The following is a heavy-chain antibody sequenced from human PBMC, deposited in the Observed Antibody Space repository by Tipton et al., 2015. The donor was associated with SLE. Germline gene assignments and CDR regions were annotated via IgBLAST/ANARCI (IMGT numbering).Heavy chain of an antibody. CDR1: GGSFSDYY. CDR2: IHHSGST. V-gene: IGHV4-34*01. Sequence: TLSHTCAVYGGSFSDYYWSWIRQPPGKGLEWIGEIHHSGSTNYNPSLKSRVTISVGTSKNQFSLKLTSVTAADTAVYYCTRPVHFWGQGTMITVSS. CDR3: TRPVHF. J-gene: IGHJ3*01.